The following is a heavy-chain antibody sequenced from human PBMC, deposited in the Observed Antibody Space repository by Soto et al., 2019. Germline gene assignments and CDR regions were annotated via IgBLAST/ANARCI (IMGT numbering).Heavy chain of an antibody. CDR2: IYYSRST. CDR3: ATRNWFDP. Sequence: SETLSLTCTVSGGSISSRGYYWGWIRQPPGKGLEWIGTIYYSRSTYYNPSLKSRVTISVDTSKNQFSLKLSSVTAADTAVYYCATRNWFDPWGEGTLVTVSS. V-gene: IGHV4-39*01. CDR1: GGSISSRGYY. J-gene: IGHJ5*02.